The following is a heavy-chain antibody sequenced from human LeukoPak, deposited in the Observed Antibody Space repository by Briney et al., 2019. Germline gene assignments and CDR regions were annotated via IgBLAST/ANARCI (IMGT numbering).Heavy chain of an antibody. CDR1: GFTFSSYA. D-gene: IGHD1-26*01. V-gene: IGHV3-30*04. CDR2: ISYDGSNK. J-gene: IGHJ4*02. Sequence: GSLRLSCAASGFTFSSYAMHWVRQAPGKGLEWVAVISYDGSNKNYADSVKGRFTISRDNSKNTLNLQMNSLRAEDTAVYYCARSPGILGANYFDYWGQGTLVTVSS. CDR3: ARSPGILGANYFDY.